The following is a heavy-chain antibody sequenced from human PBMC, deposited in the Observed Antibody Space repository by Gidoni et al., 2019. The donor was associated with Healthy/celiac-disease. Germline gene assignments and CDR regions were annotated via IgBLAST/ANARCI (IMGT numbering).Heavy chain of an antibody. CDR2: ISYDGSNK. CDR1: AFTFSSYA. D-gene: IGHD6-13*01. J-gene: IGHJ4*02. V-gene: IGHV3-30-3*01. Sequence: QVQLVESGGGVVQPGRSLRLSCAASAFTFSSYAMHWVRQAPVKGLEWVAVISYDGSNKYYADSVKGRFTISRDNSKNTLYLQMNSLRAEDTAVYYCAREGRSSSWYDYWGQGTLVTVSS. CDR3: AREGRSSSWYDY.